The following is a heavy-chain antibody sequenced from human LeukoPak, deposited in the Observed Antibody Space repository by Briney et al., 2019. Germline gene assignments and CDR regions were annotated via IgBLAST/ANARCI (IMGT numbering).Heavy chain of an antibody. CDR2: IWYDGSNK. CDR1: GFTFSSYG. D-gene: IGHD5-12*01. J-gene: IGHJ4*02. V-gene: IGHV3-33*03. CDR3: ASGVATISFFY. Sequence: GRSLRLSCAASGFTFSSYGMHWDRQAPGKGLEWVAVIWYDGSNKYYADSVKGRFTISRDNSKNTLYLQMNSLRAEDTAVYYCASGVATISFFYWGQGTLVTVSS.